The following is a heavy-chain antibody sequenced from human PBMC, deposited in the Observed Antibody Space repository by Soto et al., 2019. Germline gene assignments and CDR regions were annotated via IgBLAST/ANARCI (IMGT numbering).Heavy chain of an antibody. CDR3: ARLDGWLRFGCAFDI. Sequence: GGSLRLSCAASGLTFSDYYMSWIRQAPGKGLEWVSYISSSGSTIYYADSVKGRFTISRDNAKNSLYLQMNSLRAEDTAVYYCARLDGWLRFGCAFDIWGQGTMVTVSS. V-gene: IGHV3-11*01. CDR1: GLTFSDYY. CDR2: ISSSGSTI. J-gene: IGHJ3*02. D-gene: IGHD5-12*01.